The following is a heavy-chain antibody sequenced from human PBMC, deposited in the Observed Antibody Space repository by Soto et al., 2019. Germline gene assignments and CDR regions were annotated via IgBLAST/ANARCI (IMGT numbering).Heavy chain of an antibody. CDR3: ARDIGDGSGSYYNFDYYGMDV. V-gene: IGHV3-30-3*01. CDR1: GFTFSRYA. Sequence: TGGSLRLSCAASGFTFSRYAIHWVRQAPGKGLEWVAVISYDGSNKYYADSVKGRFTISRDNSKNTLYLQINSLRAEDTAVYYCARDIGDGSGSYYNFDYYGMDVWGQGTTVTVSS. D-gene: IGHD3-10*01. J-gene: IGHJ6*02. CDR2: ISYDGSNK.